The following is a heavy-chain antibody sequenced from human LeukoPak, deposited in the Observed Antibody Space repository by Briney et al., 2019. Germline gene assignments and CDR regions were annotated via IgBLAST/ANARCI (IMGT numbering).Heavy chain of an antibody. J-gene: IGHJ5*02. Sequence: SETLSLTCTVSGGSISSGGYSWSWIRQHPGKGLEWIGYIYYSGSTYCNPSLKSRVTISVDTSKNQFSLKLSSVTAADTAVYYCAQTIRDWFDPWGQGTLVTVSS. D-gene: IGHD2-21*01. CDR2: IYYSGST. CDR3: AQTIRDWFDP. CDR1: GGSISSGGYS. V-gene: IGHV4-31*03.